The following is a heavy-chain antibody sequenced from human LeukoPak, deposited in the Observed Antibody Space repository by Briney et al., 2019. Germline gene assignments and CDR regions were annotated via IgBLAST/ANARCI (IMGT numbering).Heavy chain of an antibody. CDR1: GFTFSAYA. CDR2: INHSGST. D-gene: IGHD3-22*01. CDR3: ASGFRYYDSSGYNY. J-gene: IGHJ4*02. V-gene: IGHV4-34*01. Sequence: PGGSLRLSCEASGFTFSAYAMTWVRQAPGKGLEWVGEINHSGSTNYNPSLKSRVTISVDTSKNQFSLKLSSVTAADTAVYYCASGFRYYDSSGYNYWGRGTLVTVSS.